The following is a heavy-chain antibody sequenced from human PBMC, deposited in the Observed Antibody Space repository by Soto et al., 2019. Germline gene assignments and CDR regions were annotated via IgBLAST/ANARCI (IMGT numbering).Heavy chain of an antibody. J-gene: IGHJ4*02. CDR2: ISYDGSNK. CDR3: ASGSRWDLLVYFDY. D-gene: IGHD1-26*01. CDR1: GFTFSSYA. Sequence: QVQLVESGGGVVQPGRSLRLSCAASGFTFSSYAMHWVRQAPGKGLEWVAVISYDGSNKYYADSVKGRFTISRDNSKNTLYLQMNSLRAEDTAVYYCASGSRWDLLVYFDYWGQGTLVTVSS. V-gene: IGHV3-30-3*01.